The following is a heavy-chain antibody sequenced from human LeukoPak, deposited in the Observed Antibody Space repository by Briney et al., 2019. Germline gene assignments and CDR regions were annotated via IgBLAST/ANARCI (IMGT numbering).Heavy chain of an antibody. V-gene: IGHV4-59*01. D-gene: IGHD5-12*01. CDR3: ARGYSGYDEAD. CDR2: MYYSVST. CDR1: GGSIRSYY. Sequence: SETLSLTCTVSGGSIRSYYWSWIRQPPGKGLEWIGYMYYSVSTNYNPSLNPSLKSRATISVDTSKNQFSLKLSSVTAADTAVYYCARGYSGYDEADWGQGTLVTVSS. J-gene: IGHJ4*02.